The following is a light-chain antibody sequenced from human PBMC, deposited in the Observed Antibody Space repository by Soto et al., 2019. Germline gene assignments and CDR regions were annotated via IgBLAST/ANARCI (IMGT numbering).Light chain of an antibody. Sequence: ETVMTQSPATLCVSPGERATLSCRASQSVNSNLAWYQQKLGQAPRVLIYGASTRATGIPDRFSGSGSGTEFILTISSLQSEELAVYDCQEYNTWPWTFGQGTKVDIK. CDR1: QSVNSN. J-gene: IGKJ1*01. CDR3: QEYNTWPWT. V-gene: IGKV3-15*01. CDR2: GAS.